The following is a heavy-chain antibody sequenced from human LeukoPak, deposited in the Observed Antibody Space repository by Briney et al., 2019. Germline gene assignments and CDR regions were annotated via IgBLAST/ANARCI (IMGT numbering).Heavy chain of an antibody. D-gene: IGHD3-16*02. CDR1: GYSISSGYY. CDR3: ARYRAFDI. J-gene: IGHJ3*02. Sequence: PSETLSLTCTVSGYSISSGYYWGWIRQPPGKGLEWIGSIYHSGSTYYNPSLKSRVTISVDTSTNQFSLKLTSVTAADTAVYYCARYRAFDIWGRGTLVTVSS. V-gene: IGHV4-38-2*02. CDR2: IYHSGST.